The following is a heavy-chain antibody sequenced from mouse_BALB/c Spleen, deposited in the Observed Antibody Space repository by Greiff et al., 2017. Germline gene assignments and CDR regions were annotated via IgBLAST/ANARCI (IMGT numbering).Heavy chain of an antibody. CDR2: ISSGSSTI. CDR3: ARSGYDYLYAMDY. J-gene: IGHJ4*01. CDR1: GFTFSSFG. Sequence: EVQGVESGGGLVQPGGSRKLSCAASGFTFSSFGMHWVRQAPEKGLEWVAYISSGSSTIYYADTVKGRFTISRDNPKNTLFLQMTSLRSEDTAMYYCARSGYDYLYAMDYWGQGTSVTVSS. V-gene: IGHV5-17*02. D-gene: IGHD2-4*01.